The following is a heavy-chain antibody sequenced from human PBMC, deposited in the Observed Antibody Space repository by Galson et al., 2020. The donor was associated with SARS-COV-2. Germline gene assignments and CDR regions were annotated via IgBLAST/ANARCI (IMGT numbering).Heavy chain of an antibody. D-gene: IGHD4-17*01. CDR1: GDSITSNYW. CDR3: ARDYRYGGYQSKGPYYYYGMDV. V-gene: IGHV4-4*02. CDR2: ISHRRNP. Sequence: SETLSLTCAVSGDSITSNYWWCVVRQPPGKGLEWIGEISHRRNPNHSPSLPSRDTMPIDKPRNHFSLKMNSVTAADTAVYYCARDYRYGGYQSKGPYYYYGMDVWGQGTTVTVSS. J-gene: IGHJ6*02.